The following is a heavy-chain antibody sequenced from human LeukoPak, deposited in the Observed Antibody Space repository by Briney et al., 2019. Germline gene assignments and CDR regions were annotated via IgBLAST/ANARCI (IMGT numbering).Heavy chain of an antibody. J-gene: IGHJ4*02. D-gene: IGHD3-10*01. CDR2: IIPVLTLT. Sequence: RRASVKVSCKAPEGTLSSYALSWVRQAPGQGLEWMGRIIPVLTLTNYEQKFQDRLTIIADKATSTAYMELTNLTSADTAVYFCARGSGSGNYALGRWGQGTLVTVSS. CDR1: EGTLSSYA. V-gene: IGHV1-69*04. CDR3: ARGSGSGNYALGR.